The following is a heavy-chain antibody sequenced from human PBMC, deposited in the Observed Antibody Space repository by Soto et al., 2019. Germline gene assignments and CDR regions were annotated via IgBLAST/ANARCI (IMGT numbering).Heavy chain of an antibody. D-gene: IGHD2-15*01. V-gene: IGHV4-34*01. Sequence: QVQLQQWGAGLLKPSETLSLTCAVYGGSFSGYYWSWIRQPPGKGLEWIGEINHSGSTNYNPSLKSRVTISVDTSKNQFSLKLSSVTAADTTVYYCARGLQKCSGGSCYSGYFQHWGQGTLVTVSS. CDR2: INHSGST. CDR3: ARGLQKCSGGSCYSGYFQH. CDR1: GGSFSGYY. J-gene: IGHJ1*01.